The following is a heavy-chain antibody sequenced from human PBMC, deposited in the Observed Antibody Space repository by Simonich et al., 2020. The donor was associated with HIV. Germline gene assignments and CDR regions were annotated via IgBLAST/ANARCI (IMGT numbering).Heavy chain of an antibody. V-gene: IGHV1-69*13. CDR2: IIPLFGTT. Sequence: QVQLVQSGAEVKKPGSSVKVSCKVSGGTFSNYAISWLRQAPGQGLEWMGGIIPLFGTTNYAKKFQGRLTITAEEPTSTAYMELGSLRSEDTAIYYCARDDISGYYSTQNWFDPWGQGTLVTVSS. D-gene: IGHD3-22*01. J-gene: IGHJ5*02. CDR1: GGTFSNYA. CDR3: ARDDISGYYSTQNWFDP.